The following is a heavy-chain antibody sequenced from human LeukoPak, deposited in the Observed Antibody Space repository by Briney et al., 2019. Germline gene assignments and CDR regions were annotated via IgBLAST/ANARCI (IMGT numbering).Heavy chain of an antibody. J-gene: IGHJ1*01. CDR2: IRYDGSNK. Sequence: GGSLRLSCAASGFTFSSYGMHWVRQAPGKGLEWVAFIRYDGSNKYYADSVKGRFTISRDNSKNTLYLQTNSLRAEDTAVYYCAKDGVGATATQHWGQGTLVTVSS. D-gene: IGHD1-26*01. CDR1: GFTFSSYG. V-gene: IGHV3-30*02. CDR3: AKDGVGATATQH.